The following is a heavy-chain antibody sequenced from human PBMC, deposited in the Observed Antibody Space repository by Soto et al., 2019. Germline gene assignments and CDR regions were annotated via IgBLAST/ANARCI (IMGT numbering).Heavy chain of an antibody. V-gene: IGHV1-46*01. CDR2: IHYSGATP. CDR1: GYTFTNYY. CDR3: ARGKLSDYVWGSYRYHFDY. J-gene: IGHJ4*02. Sequence: ASVKVSCKASGYTFTNYYMHWVRQAPGQGLEWMGVIHYSGATPTYAQKFQGRVTMARDTSTSTVCVELSSLTPEDTAGYYCARGKLSDYVWGSYRYHFDYWGQGTVVTVSS. D-gene: IGHD3-16*02.